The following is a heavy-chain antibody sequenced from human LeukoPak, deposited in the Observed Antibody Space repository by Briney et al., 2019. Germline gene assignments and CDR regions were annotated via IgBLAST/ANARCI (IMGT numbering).Heavy chain of an antibody. V-gene: IGHV3-33*01. J-gene: IGHJ4*02. D-gene: IGHD6-19*01. CDR2: IWYDGTNK. CDR3: ARDLGSGWYDY. CDR1: GFTFSNYG. Sequence: GGSLRLSCAASGFTFSNYGMHWVRQAPGKGLEWVAVIWYDGTNKYYADSVKGRFTISRDNSKNMQYLQMNSLGVEDTAVYYCARDLGSGWYDYWGRGTLVTVSS.